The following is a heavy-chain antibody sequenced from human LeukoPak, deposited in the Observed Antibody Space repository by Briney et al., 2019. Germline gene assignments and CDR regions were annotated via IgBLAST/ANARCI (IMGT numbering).Heavy chain of an antibody. CDR2: IYYSGGT. CDR3: AGEPRGYSGYDSGEDY. D-gene: IGHD5-12*01. CDR1: GGSVSSGSYY. V-gene: IGHV4-61*01. J-gene: IGHJ4*02. Sequence: SETLSLTCTVSGGSVSSGSYYWSWIRQPPGKGLEWIGYIYYSGGTNYNPSLKSRVTISVDTSKNQFSLKPSSVTAADTAVYYCAGEPRGYSGYDSGEDYWGQGTLATVSS.